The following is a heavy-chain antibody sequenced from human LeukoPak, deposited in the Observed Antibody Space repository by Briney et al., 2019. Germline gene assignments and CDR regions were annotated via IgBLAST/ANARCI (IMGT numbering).Heavy chain of an antibody. CDR2: ISWNSGSI. Sequence: GRSLRLSCAASGFTFDDYAMHWVRQAPGKGLGWVSGISWNSGSIGYADSVKGRFTISRDNAKNSLYLQMNSLRAEDTALYYCAKDKFRYYYGSGSSLDYWGQGTLVTVSS. V-gene: IGHV3-9*01. CDR3: AKDKFRYYYGSGSSLDY. CDR1: GFTFDDYA. D-gene: IGHD3-10*01. J-gene: IGHJ4*02.